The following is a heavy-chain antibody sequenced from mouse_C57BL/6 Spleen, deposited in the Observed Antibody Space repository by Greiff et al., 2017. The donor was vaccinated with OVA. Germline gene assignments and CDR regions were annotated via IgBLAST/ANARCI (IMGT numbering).Heavy chain of an antibody. CDR1: GYTFTGYW. Sequence: VQLQESGAELMKPGASVKLSCKATGYTFTGYWIEWVKQRPGHGLEWIGEILTGSGSTNYDEKFKGKATFTADTSSNTAYMQLISLTTEDSAIYYCAHRDMGFRTFADWGQGTLVTVSA. J-gene: IGHJ3*01. CDR3: AHRDMGFRTFAD. CDR2: ILTGSGST. D-gene: IGHD1-1*02. V-gene: IGHV1-9*01.